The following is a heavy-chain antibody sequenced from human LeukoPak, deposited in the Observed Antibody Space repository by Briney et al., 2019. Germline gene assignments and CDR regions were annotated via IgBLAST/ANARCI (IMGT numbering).Heavy chain of an antibody. CDR1: GFSFSTNA. CDR2: IISNGGST. CDR3: VKGRIEGVMIDAFEI. J-gene: IGHJ3*02. Sequence: GGSLRHFCSASGFSFSTNAMHWVRQAPGKGLEYVSAIISNGGSTYYAESVKGRFTISRDNSENMVFLQMSSLRAEDTAVYYCVKGRIEGVMIDAFEIGGQGTVVTVSS. V-gene: IGHV3-64D*06. D-gene: IGHD1-26*01.